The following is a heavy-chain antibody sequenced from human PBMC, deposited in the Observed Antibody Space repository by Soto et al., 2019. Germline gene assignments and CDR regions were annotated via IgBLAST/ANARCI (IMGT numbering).Heavy chain of an antibody. CDR3: AIFRCSGGSCYRGNWFDP. CDR1: GYTFTGYH. V-gene: IGHV1-2*02. D-gene: IGHD2-15*01. J-gene: IGHJ5*02. Sequence: ASVKVSCKASGYTFTGYHMHWVRQAPGQGLEWMGWINPNSGGTNYAQKFQGRVTMTRDTSISTAYMELSRLRSDDTAVYYCAIFRCSGGSCYRGNWFDPWGQGTLVTVSS. CDR2: INPNSGGT.